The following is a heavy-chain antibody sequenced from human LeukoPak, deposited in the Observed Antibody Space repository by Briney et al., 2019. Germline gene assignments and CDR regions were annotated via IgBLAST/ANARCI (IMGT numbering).Heavy chain of an antibody. V-gene: IGHV3-30-3*01. D-gene: IGHD5-18*01. Sequence: GRSLRLSCAASRFTFSSYAMHWVRQAPGKGLEWVAVISSDGNNYYYADSVKGRFTISRDNSKNTLYLQMNSLRAEDTAVYYCARDASRGYSYGFPFDYWGQGTLVTVSS. CDR2: ISSDGNNY. CDR1: RFTFSSYA. CDR3: ARDASRGYSYGFPFDY. J-gene: IGHJ4*02.